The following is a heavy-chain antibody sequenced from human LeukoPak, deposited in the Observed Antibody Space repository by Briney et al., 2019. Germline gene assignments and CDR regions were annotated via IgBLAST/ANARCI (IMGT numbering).Heavy chain of an antibody. CDR2: IIPILGIA. D-gene: IGHD3-10*01. CDR1: GGTFSSYA. J-gene: IGHJ3*02. Sequence: GSSVKVSCKASGGTFSSYAISWVRQAPGQGLEWMGRIIPILGIANYAQKFQGRVTITADKSTSTAYMELSSLRSEDTAVYYCAREGGLLWFGELFRRDAFDIWGQGTMVTVSS. V-gene: IGHV1-69*04. CDR3: AREGGLLWFGELFRRDAFDI.